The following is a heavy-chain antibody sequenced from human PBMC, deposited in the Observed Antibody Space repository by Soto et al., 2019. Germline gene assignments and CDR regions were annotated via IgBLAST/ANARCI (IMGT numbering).Heavy chain of an antibody. J-gene: IGHJ5*02. CDR3: ARPHCSSSNCPNWFDP. V-gene: IGHV4-39*01. CDR1: GGSISGSSYY. CDR2: IHYTETT. Sequence: PSETLSLTCTVSGGSISGSSYYWGWIRQPPGKGLEWIGSIHYTETTYYNPSLKSRVTISVDTSKNQLFLKLSSVTAADTAVYYCARPHCSSSNCPNWFDPWGQGTLVTVSS. D-gene: IGHD2-2*01.